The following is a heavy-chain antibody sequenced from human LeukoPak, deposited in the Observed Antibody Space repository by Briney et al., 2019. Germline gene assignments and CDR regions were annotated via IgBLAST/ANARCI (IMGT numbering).Heavy chain of an antibody. V-gene: IGHV4-59*08. CDR3: ARRGYYGSGHYYPDY. D-gene: IGHD3-10*01. J-gene: IGHJ4*02. Sequence: SETLSLTCTLSGGSSSSYYWSCLRQPPGKGLEWIGDIYYSGSTNYNPSLKSRVTISVDTSKNQFSLKLTSVTAADTAVYYCARRGYYGSGHYYPDYWGQGTLVTVSS. CDR2: IYYSGST. CDR1: GGSSSSYY.